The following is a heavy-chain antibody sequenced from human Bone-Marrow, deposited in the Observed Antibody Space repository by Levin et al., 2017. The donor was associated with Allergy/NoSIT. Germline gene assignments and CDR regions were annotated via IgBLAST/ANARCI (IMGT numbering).Heavy chain of an antibody. CDR2: IYYSGST. CDR1: GGSISSSSYY. Sequence: RSQTLSLTCTVSGGSISSSSYYWGWIRQPPGKGLEWIGSIYYSGSTYYNPSLKSRVTISVDTSKNQFSLKLSSVTAADTAVYYCARHGTTIVVDLFPPRVDYWGQGTLVTVSS. D-gene: IGHD3-22*01. V-gene: IGHV4-39*01. J-gene: IGHJ4*02. CDR3: ARHGTTIVVDLFPPRVDY.